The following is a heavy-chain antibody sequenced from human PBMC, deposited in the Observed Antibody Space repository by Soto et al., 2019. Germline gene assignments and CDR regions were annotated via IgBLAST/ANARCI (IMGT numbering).Heavy chain of an antibody. V-gene: IGHV3-30*18. CDR3: AKDLLMTTITTVGD. J-gene: IGHJ4*02. Sequence: QVQLVESGGGVGQPGRSLRLSCAASGFIFSTYGMHWVRQAPGKGLGWLSVISYDGNNKYYADSVKGRFTISRDNSKNTLWLQMDSLRTEDTAVYYCAKDLLMTTITTVGDWGQGTLVTVSS. D-gene: IGHD4-17*01. CDR1: GFIFSTYG. CDR2: ISYDGNNK.